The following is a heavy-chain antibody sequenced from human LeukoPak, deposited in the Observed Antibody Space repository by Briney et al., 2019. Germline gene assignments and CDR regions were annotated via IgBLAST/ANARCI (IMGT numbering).Heavy chain of an antibody. J-gene: IGHJ6*02. Sequence: GASVTVSCKASGYTFINYDINWVRQATGQGLEWMGWMNPNSGNTGYAQKFQGRVTMTRNTSINTAYMELSSLRSEDTAVYYCARGGTRYCTSTSCSDYYYYGMDVWGQGTTVTVSS. CDR3: ARGGTRYCTSTSCSDYYYYGMDV. CDR1: GYTFINYD. D-gene: IGHD2-2*01. CDR2: MNPNSGNT. V-gene: IGHV1-8*01.